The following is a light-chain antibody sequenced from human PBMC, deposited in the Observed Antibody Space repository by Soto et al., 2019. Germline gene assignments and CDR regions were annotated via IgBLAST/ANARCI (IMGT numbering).Light chain of an antibody. V-gene: IGKV1-12*01. J-gene: IGKJ4*01. CDR3: KQSSAFPLT. CDR2: AVS. Sequence: DIQMAQSPSSLSASVGDRVTITCRASQGISYFLAWYQQTKGKAPEILIYAVSYLQSGVPSRFRGSGSGTDFTLPLSRLQPEDFETYFCKQSSAFPLTFGGGTKVDIK. CDR1: QGISYF.